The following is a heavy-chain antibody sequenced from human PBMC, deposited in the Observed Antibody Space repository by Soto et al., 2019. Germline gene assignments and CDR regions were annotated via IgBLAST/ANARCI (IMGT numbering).Heavy chain of an antibody. CDR3: ARGGYIYGANAFDI. D-gene: IGHD5-18*01. J-gene: IGHJ3*02. CDR1: GGSISSGGYS. V-gene: IGHV4-30-2*01. CDR2: MYPSGTT. Sequence: QLHLQESGSGLLKPSQTLSLTCTVSGGSISSGGYSWSWIRQPPGRGLEWIGYMYPSGTTHYNPSLKSRVIISIDMSKNQFSLNLSSVTAADTAVYFCARGGYIYGANAFDIWGQGTMVAVSS.